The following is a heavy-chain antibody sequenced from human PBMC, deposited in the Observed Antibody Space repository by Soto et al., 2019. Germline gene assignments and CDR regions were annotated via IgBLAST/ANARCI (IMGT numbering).Heavy chain of an antibody. Sequence: QVRLVQSGAEVKKPGDSVKVSCKASGYTFTSYGMSWVRQAPGQGLEWMGWISAYNGNTDYAQKFQGRVTMTTDTSTSTAYRELRSLRSDDTAVYYCARDRSSSDYWGQGTLVTVSS. J-gene: IGHJ4*02. D-gene: IGHD6-6*01. V-gene: IGHV1-18*01. CDR3: ARDRSSSDY. CDR1: GYTFTSYG. CDR2: ISAYNGNT.